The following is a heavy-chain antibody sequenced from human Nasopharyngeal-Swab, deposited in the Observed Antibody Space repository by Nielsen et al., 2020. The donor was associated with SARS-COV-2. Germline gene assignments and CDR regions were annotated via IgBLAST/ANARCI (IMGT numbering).Heavy chain of an antibody. CDR3: ARHPTMVRGLRYYWYFDL. CDR1: GGSISSSSYY. J-gene: IGHJ2*01. CDR2: IYYSGST. Sequence: SDTLSLTCTVSGGSISSSSYYWGWIRQPPGKGLEWIGSIYYSGSTYYNPSLKSRVTISVDTSKNQFSLKLSSVTAADTAVYYRARHPTMVRGLRYYWYFDLWGRGTLVTVSS. V-gene: IGHV4-39*01. D-gene: IGHD3-10*01.